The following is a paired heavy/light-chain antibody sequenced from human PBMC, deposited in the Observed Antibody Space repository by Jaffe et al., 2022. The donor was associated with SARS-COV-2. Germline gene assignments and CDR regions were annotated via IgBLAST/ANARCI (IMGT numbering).Heavy chain of an antibody. CDR3: ARHSGDGRRSGAFDI. V-gene: IGHV5-51*01. CDR1: GYNFASQW. CDR2: IYPGDSDT. Sequence: EGQLVQSGAEVKKPGESLKISCTGFGYNFASQWIGWVRQMPGKGLEWMGIIYPGDSDTKYRPSFQGQLTISADKSISTAYLQWRSLKASDTAVYYCARHSGDGRRSGAFDIWGQGTMVTVSS. D-gene: IGHD4-17*01. J-gene: IGHJ3*02.
Light chain of an antibody. CDR2: DVT. Sequence: QSALTQPASVSGSPGQSITISCTGTSSDIGGYNYVSWYQQHPGKAPQFLIYDVTSRPSGVSNRFSGSKSGNSASLTISGLQAEDEADYYCSSYTSSGTLVFGGGTKLTVL. CDR3: SSYTSSGTLV. CDR1: SSDIGGYNY. J-gene: IGLJ2*01. V-gene: IGLV2-14*01.